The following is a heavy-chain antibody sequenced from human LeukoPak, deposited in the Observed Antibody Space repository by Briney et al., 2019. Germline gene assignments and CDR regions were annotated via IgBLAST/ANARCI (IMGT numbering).Heavy chain of an antibody. CDR3: ARGGAAAIAGDAFDI. CDR1: GGSISSYY. V-gene: IGHV4-59*12. CDR2: IYYSGST. Sequence: PSETLSLTCTVSGGSISSYYWSWIRQPPGKGLEWIGYIYYSGSTNFNPSLKSRVTISVDTSKNQFSLKLSSVTAADTAVYYCARGGAAAIAGDAFDIWGQGTMVTVSS. J-gene: IGHJ3*02. D-gene: IGHD6-13*01.